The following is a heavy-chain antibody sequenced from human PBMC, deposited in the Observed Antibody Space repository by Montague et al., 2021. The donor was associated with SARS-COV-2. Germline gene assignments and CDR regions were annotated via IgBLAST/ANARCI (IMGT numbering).Heavy chain of an antibody. J-gene: IGHJ4*02. D-gene: IGHD3-22*01. V-gene: IGHV3-48*03. Sequence: SLRLSCAASGFIFSSYDMNWVRQAPGKGLEWVSYISSSGRTTYYADSVKGRFTISRDNAKNSLYLQMNSLRAEDTAVYYCARDRTPNYYDSSGYEYWGQGTLVTVSS. CDR2: ISSSGRTT. CDR3: ARDRTPNYYDSSGYEY. CDR1: GFIFSSYD.